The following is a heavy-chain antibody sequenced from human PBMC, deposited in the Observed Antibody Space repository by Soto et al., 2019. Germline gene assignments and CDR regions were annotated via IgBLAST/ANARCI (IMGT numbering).Heavy chain of an antibody. D-gene: IGHD6-19*01. CDR1: GVSFTNYW. Sequence: GESLKISCKGSGVSFTNYWIGWVRQMPGKGLEWMGIIYPGDSDTRYSPSFQGQVTISADKSISTAYLQWSSLKASDTAMYYCARPREAGKNYYGVDVWGQGTTVTVSS. J-gene: IGHJ6*02. CDR3: ARPREAGKNYYGVDV. V-gene: IGHV5-51*01. CDR2: IYPGDSDT.